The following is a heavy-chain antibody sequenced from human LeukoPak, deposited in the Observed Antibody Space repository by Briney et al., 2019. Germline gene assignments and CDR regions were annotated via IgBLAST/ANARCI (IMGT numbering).Heavy chain of an antibody. CDR2: IIPIFGTA. CDR1: GGTFSSYA. Sequence: SAKVSCKASGGTFSSYAISWVRQAPGQGLEWMGGIIPIFGTANYAQKFQGRVTITTDESTSTAYMELSSLRSEDTAVYYCARDRVGCSSTSCYDAFDIWGQGTMVTVSS. CDR3: ARDRVGCSSTSCYDAFDI. J-gene: IGHJ3*02. D-gene: IGHD2-2*01. V-gene: IGHV1-69*05.